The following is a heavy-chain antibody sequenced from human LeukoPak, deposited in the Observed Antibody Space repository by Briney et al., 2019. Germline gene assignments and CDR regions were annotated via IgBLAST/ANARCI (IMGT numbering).Heavy chain of an antibody. CDR2: INPNSGGT. J-gene: IGHJ4*02. Sequence: GASVKVSCKASGYTFTGYYMHWVRQAPGQGLEWMGWINPNSGGTSYAQKFQGRVTITADKSTSTAYMELSSLRSEDTAVYYCASRRVDVLRGLADDYWGQGTLVTVSS. CDR1: GYTFTGYY. CDR3: ASRRVDVLRGLADDY. D-gene: IGHD3/OR15-3a*01. V-gene: IGHV1-2*02.